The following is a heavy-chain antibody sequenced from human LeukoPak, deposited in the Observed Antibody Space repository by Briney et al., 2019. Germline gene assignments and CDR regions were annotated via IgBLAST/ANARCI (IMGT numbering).Heavy chain of an antibody. Sequence: VASVKVSCKASGGTFSSYTISWVRQAPGQGLEWMGRIIPIFGTANYAQKFQGRVTITTDESTSTAYMGLSSLRSEDTAVYYCVRGEIATMEVDYWGQGTLVTVSS. CDR2: IIPIFGTA. CDR1: GGTFSSYT. V-gene: IGHV1-69*05. D-gene: IGHD5-24*01. CDR3: VRGEIATMEVDY. J-gene: IGHJ4*02.